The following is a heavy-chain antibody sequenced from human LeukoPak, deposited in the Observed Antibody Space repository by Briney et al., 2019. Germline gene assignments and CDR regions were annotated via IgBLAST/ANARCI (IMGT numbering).Heavy chain of an antibody. CDR3: ARGGAYTYGYY. D-gene: IGHD5-18*01. Sequence: GASVKVSCKASGGTFSSYVISWVRQARGQGLEWMGWISPNSGGTNYAQKFQGRVTMTRDTSISTAYMELSSLRSDDTAVYYCARGGAYTYGYYWGQGTLVTVSS. V-gene: IGHV1-2*02. J-gene: IGHJ4*02. CDR2: ISPNSGGT. CDR1: GGTFSSYV.